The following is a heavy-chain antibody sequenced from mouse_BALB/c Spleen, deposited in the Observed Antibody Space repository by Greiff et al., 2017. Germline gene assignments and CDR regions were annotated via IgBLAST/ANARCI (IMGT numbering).Heavy chain of an antibody. CDR2: IDPENGDT. Sequence: EVQLQQSGAELVRSGASVKLSCTASGFNIKDYYMHWVKQRPEQGLEWIGWIDPENGDTEYAPKFQGKATMTADTSSNTAYLQLSSLTSEDTAVYYCKKDGCLYAMDYWGQGTSVTVSS. V-gene: IGHV14-4*02. CDR1: GFNIKDYY. J-gene: IGHJ4*01. CDR3: KKDGCLYAMDY.